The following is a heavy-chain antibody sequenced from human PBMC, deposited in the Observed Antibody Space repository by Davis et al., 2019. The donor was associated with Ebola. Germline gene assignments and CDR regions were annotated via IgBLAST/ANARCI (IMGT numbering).Heavy chain of an antibody. J-gene: IGHJ5*02. V-gene: IGHV4-39*01. Sequence: SETLSLTCTVSGGSISSSSYYWGWIRQPPGKGLEWIGSIYYSGSTYYNPSLKSRVTISVDTSKNQFSLKLSSVTAADTAVYYCAKTGGFWSGYYYGPRGQGTLVTVSS. D-gene: IGHD3-3*01. CDR1: GGSISSSSYY. CDR3: AKTGGFWSGYYYGP. CDR2: IYYSGST.